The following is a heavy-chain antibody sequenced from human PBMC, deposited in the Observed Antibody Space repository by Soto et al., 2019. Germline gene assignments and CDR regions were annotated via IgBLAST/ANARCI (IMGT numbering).Heavy chain of an antibody. D-gene: IGHD3-3*01. CDR1: GFTFENYA. CDR3: AKDSWAIFGVPAGEYYAMDV. Sequence: GGSLRLSCVASGFTFENYAMSWVRQAPGKGLEWVSAISGSGGTTYYSDSVKGRFTISKDNSKNTVYLQMNDLRVEDAAEYFCAKDSWAIFGVPAGEYYAMDVWGQGTTVTVSS. CDR2: ISGSGGTT. V-gene: IGHV3-23*01. J-gene: IGHJ6*02.